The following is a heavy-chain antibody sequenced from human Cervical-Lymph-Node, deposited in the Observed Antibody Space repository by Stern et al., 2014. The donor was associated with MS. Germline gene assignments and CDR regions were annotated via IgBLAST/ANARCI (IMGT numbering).Heavy chain of an antibody. CDR3: AGSYSGSYKELDY. CDR1: GGPLTSYA. CDR2: IIPILRAT. J-gene: IGHJ4*02. V-gene: IGHV1-69*01. D-gene: IGHD1-26*01. Sequence: VQLEESGAVVRQPGSSVKVSCKASGGPLTSYAISWVRQAPGHGLEWMGGIIPILRATTYAQKFQGRVTITADESTSTGYMELSSLRSEDTALYYCAGSYSGSYKELDYWGRGTLVTVSS.